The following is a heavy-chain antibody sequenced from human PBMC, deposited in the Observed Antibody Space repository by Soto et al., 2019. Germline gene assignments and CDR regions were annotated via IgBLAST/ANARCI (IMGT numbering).Heavy chain of an antibody. CDR3: ARGSTTLGYYYYGMDV. Sequence: QVQLVESGGGVVQPGRSLRLSCAASGFTFSSYGMHWVRQAPGKGLEWVAVIWYDGSNEYYADSVKGRFTISRDNSKNTLYLQKNSLRAEDTAVYYCARGSTTLGYYYYGMDVWGQGTKVTVSS. CDR1: GFTFSSYG. CDR2: IWYDGSNE. D-gene: IGHD1-1*01. V-gene: IGHV3-33*01. J-gene: IGHJ6*02.